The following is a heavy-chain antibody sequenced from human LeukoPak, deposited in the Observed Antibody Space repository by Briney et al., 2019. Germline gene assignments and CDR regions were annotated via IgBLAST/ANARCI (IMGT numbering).Heavy chain of an antibody. CDR3: ARALYGSGSVHWYFDL. D-gene: IGHD3-10*01. V-gene: IGHV4-59*01. CDR1: GGSISSYH. J-gene: IGHJ2*01. Sequence: SETLSLTCTGSGGSISSYHWSWIRQPPGKGLEWIGYIYYSGSTSYNPSLKSRVTISVDTSKNQFSLKLSSVTAADTAVYYCARALYGSGSVHWYFDLWGRGTLVTVSS. CDR2: IYYSGST.